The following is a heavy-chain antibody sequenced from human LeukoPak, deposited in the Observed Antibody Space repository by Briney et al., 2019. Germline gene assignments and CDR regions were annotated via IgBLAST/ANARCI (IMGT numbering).Heavy chain of an antibody. Sequence: PSETLSLTCTVSGGSISSSSYYWGWIRQPPGKGLEWIGSIYYSGSTYYNPSLKSRVTISVDTSKNQFSLKLSSMTAADTAVYYCASRADYSKLPYFDYWGQGTLVTVSS. V-gene: IGHV4-39*07. CDR1: GGSISSSSYY. D-gene: IGHD4-11*01. CDR3: ASRADYSKLPYFDY. CDR2: IYYSGST. J-gene: IGHJ4*02.